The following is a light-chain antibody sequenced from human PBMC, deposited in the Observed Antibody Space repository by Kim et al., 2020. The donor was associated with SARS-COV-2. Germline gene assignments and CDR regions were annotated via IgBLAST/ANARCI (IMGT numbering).Light chain of an antibody. J-gene: IGLJ3*02. V-gene: IGLV3-21*04. CDR3: QVWDATGDHHWV. CDR2: HDS. CDR1: NIGSDN. Sequence: PRKRARITSGGNNIGSDNGHWYQQRPGQAPVLVIYHDSDRPSGIPQRFSGSNSGDTATLTISRVEAGDEADYYCQVWDATGDHHWVFGGGTQLTVL.